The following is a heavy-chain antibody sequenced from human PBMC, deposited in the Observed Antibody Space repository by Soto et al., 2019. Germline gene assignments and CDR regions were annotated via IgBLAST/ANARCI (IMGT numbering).Heavy chain of an antibody. CDR1: GFTFSNYW. CDR2: IKNDESDK. V-gene: IGHV3-7*01. Sequence: PGGSLRLSCAASGFTFSNYWMTWVRQPPGKGLEWVANIKNDESDKYYAGSVKGRFTISRDNAQYSLYLEMNSLRAEDTAVYYCATGLIPMARGVYDNWGQGTLVTVSS. CDR3: ATGLIPMARGVYDN. J-gene: IGHJ4*02. D-gene: IGHD3-10*01.